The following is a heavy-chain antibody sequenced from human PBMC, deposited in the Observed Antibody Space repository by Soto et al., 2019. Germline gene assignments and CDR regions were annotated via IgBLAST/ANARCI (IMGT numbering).Heavy chain of an antibody. CDR2: IYYSGTT. CDR1: DGSITRYF. D-gene: IGHD2-21*01. Sequence: SETLSLTCTVSDGSITRYFWSWIRQPPGKGLEWIGYIYYSGTTNYNPSLKSRVTISIDTSKNQFSLKLSSVTAADTAVYYCGRHYCGGITCGYYYYMDVWGKGPTVTVSS. CDR3: GRHYCGGITCGYYYYMDV. J-gene: IGHJ6*03. V-gene: IGHV4-59*08.